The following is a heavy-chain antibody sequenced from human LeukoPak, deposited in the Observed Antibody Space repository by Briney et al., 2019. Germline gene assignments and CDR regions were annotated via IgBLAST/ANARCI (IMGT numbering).Heavy chain of an antibody. CDR3: VRSLDY. Sequence: GGSWGFSCQALGFPFSTFALTGSARLPGKGLEWVSVITGSGGFTQYADSVKGRFTISRDNSKNTVYLQMNSLRVEDTALYYCVRSLDYWGQGTLVTVSS. J-gene: IGHJ4*02. CDR2: ITGSGGFT. CDR1: GFPFSTFA. V-gene: IGHV3-23*01.